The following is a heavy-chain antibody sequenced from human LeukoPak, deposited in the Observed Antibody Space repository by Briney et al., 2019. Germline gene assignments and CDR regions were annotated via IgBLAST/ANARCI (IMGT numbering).Heavy chain of an antibody. D-gene: IGHD2-15*01. V-gene: IGHV1-69*13. CDR3: ARAHQVVVAARVPYWFDP. CDR1: GGTFSSYA. Sequence: VKVSCKASGGTFSSYAISWVRQAPGQGLDRMGGSIPIFGTANYAQKFQGRVTITADESTSTAYMELSSLRSEDTAVYYCARAHQVVVAARVPYWFDPCGQGTLVTVSS. CDR2: SIPIFGTA. J-gene: IGHJ5*02.